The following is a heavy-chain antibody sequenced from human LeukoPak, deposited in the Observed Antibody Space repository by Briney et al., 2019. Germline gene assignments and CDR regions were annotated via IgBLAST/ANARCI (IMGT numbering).Heavy chain of an antibody. J-gene: IGHJ4*02. V-gene: IGHV5-51*01. CDR1: GYSFSYYR. Sequence: GESLEISCKAFGYSFSYYRIAWVRQLPGKGLERIGIIYPGDSATTSRPSFQGQVTISADKAISTAYLQWSSLRASDTAMYYCARCGEMATISSCYFDYWGQGSLVTVSS. D-gene: IGHD5-24*01. CDR3: ARCGEMATISSCYFDY. CDR2: IYPGDSAT.